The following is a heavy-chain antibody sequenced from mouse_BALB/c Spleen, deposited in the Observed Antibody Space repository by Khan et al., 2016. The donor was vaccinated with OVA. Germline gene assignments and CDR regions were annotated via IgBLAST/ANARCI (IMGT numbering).Heavy chain of an antibody. Sequence: EVQLQESGPSLVKPSQTLSLTCSVSGDSITSGYWNWIRKFPGNKLEYMGYIIYTGYTYYNPSLKSRISITRHTSKNQYYLQLSSVTDEDTATYYCARSTYRYAFVYWGQGTLVTVSA. CDR3: ARSTYRYAFVY. CDR2: IIYTGYT. V-gene: IGHV3-8*02. J-gene: IGHJ3*01. D-gene: IGHD2-12*01. CDR1: GDSITSGY.